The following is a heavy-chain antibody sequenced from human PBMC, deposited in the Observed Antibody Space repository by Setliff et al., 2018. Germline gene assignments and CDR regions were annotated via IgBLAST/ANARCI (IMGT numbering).Heavy chain of an antibody. CDR2: IFYNGRT. D-gene: IGHD1-1*01. V-gene: IGHV4-39*01. J-gene: IGHJ4*02. CDR1: GASITNINYY. CDR3: ARTGTYRYFDY. Sequence: SETLSLTCTVSGASITNINYYWGLIRQPPGKGLEWIGSIFYNGRTFYNPSLKSRVTISVDTSKNQFSLKLTSVTAADTAVYYCARTGTYRYFDYWGQGALVTVSS.